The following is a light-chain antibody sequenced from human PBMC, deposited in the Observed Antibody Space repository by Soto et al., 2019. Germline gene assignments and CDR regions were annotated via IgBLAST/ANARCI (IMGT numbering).Light chain of an antibody. Sequence: TVLTQSPATVSVSPVGRTTLSCRASQSVSGYLAWYQQKPGQAPRLLIYDSSKRATGVPARFIGSGSGTAYTLTISSLEPEDFAVYYCQQRTNWRWTFGQGTKVEI. CDR2: DSS. J-gene: IGKJ1*01. CDR3: QQRTNWRWT. V-gene: IGKV3-11*01. CDR1: QSVSGY.